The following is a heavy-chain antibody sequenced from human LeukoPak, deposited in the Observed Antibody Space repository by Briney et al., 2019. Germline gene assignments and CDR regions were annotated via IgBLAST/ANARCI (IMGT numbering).Heavy chain of an antibody. V-gene: IGHV1-8*03. CDR3: ARGSSWWGNWFDP. D-gene: IGHD6-13*01. Sequence: GSVKVSCKASGYTFTSYDINWVRQATGQGLEWMGWMNPNSGNTGYAQKFQGRVTISRNTSISTAYMELSSLRSEDTAVYYCARGSSWWGNWFDPWGQGTLVTVSS. J-gene: IGHJ5*02. CDR1: GYTFTSYD. CDR2: MNPNSGNT.